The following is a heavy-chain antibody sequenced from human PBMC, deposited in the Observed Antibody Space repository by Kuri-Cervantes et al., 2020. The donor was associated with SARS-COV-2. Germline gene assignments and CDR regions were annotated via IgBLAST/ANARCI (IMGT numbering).Heavy chain of an antibody. J-gene: IGHJ4*02. Sequence: SETVSLTCAVYGGSFSGYYWSWIRQPPGKGLGWIGEINHSGSTNYNPSLKSRVTISVDKSKNLFSLKLSSVTAADTAVYYCARGGSMIVVRRYFDYWGQGTLVTVSS. CDR1: GGSFSGYY. D-gene: IGHD3-22*01. V-gene: IGHV4-34*01. CDR3: ARGGSMIVVRRYFDY. CDR2: INHSGST.